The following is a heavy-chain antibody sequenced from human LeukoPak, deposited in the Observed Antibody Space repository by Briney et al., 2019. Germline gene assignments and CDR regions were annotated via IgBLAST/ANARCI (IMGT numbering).Heavy chain of an antibody. CDR2: MHYSGST. D-gene: IGHD3-10*01. V-gene: IGHV4-59*01. J-gene: IGHJ4*02. Sequence: SETLSLTCTVSGGSISSYYWSWIRQPPGKGLECIGYMHYSGSTNYNPSLKSRVTISVDTSKNQFSLKLSSVTAADTAVYYCARWILYSSGSYSDYWGQGTLVTVS. CDR3: ARWILYSSGSYSDY. CDR1: GGSISSYY.